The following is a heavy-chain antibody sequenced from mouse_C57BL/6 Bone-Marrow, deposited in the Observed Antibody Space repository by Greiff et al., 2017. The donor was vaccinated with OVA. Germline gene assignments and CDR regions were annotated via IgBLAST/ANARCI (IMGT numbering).Heavy chain of an antibody. CDR3: SSRFKWYFDY. CDR2: IYPQSGNT. V-gene: IGHV1-81*01. Sequence: QVQLQQPGAELARPGASVKLSCKASGYTFTSYGIRWVKQRPGQGLEWIGEIYPQSGNTNYNEKFKGKATLTADKSSSTAYMELRSLTSEDSAVDIGSSRFKWYFDYWGQGTTLTVSS. CDR1: GYTFTSYG. D-gene: IGHD2-14*01. J-gene: IGHJ2*01.